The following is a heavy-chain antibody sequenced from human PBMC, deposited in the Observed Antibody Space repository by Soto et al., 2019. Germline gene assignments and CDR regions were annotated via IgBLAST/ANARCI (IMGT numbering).Heavy chain of an antibody. CDR2: ISWDGGST. D-gene: IGHD6-19*01. V-gene: IGHV3-43*01. CDR3: AIAVAGYFDY. Sequence: EVQLVESGGVVVQPGGSLRLSCAASGFTFDDYTMHWVRQAPGKGLEWVSLISWDGGSTYYADSVKGRLTISRDNSKNSLYLQMNSLRTEDTALYYCAIAVAGYFDYWGQGTLVTVSS. J-gene: IGHJ4*02. CDR1: GFTFDDYT.